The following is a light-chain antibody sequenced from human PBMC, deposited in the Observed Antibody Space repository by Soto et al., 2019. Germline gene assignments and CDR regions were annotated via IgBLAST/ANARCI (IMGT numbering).Light chain of an antibody. CDR3: QQYSKEST. V-gene: IGKV1-5*03. J-gene: IGKJ2*01. Sequence: DVEMTQSPSTLPTSIGDRVTINCRASQNVSNWLAWYQQKPGKAPKLLIYKASRLESGVPSRFSASGSGTDFTLTINSLQSDDFATHFCQQYSKESTFGQGTKLEIK. CDR1: QNVSNW. CDR2: KAS.